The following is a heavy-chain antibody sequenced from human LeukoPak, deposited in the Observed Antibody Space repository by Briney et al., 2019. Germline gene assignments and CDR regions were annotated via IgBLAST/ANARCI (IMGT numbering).Heavy chain of an antibody. D-gene: IGHD3-3*01. CDR3: ARVPYYDFWSGYYGYYFDY. CDR1: GGSFSGYY. CDR2: INHSVST. J-gene: IGHJ4*02. V-gene: IGHV4-34*01. Sequence: SETLSLTCAVYGGSFSGYYWSWIRQPPGKGLEWIGEINHSVSTNYNPSLKSRVTISVDTSKNQFSLKLSSVTAADTAVYYCARVPYYDFWSGYYGYYFDYWGQGTLVTVSS.